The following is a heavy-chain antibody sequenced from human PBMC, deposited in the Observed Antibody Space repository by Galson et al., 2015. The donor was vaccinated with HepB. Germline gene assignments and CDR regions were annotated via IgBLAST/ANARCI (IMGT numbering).Heavy chain of an antibody. J-gene: IGHJ4*02. CDR1: GFTFSDYF. D-gene: IGHD2-2*01. V-gene: IGHV3-11*01. CDR3: ARGFTSSWGPFDS. Sequence: SLRLSCAASGFTFSDYFMSWIRQAPGKGLEWIAYVTGSGSSIHYPDSVNGRFTISRDNGQNSLYLQMNSLRVEDTAVYYCARGFTSSWGPFDSWGQGTLVTVSS. CDR2: VTGSGSSI.